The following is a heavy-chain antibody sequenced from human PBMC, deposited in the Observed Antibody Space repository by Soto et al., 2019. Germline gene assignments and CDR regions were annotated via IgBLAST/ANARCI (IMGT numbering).Heavy chain of an antibody. CDR3: GGGSRSVAY. CDR2: IRYDGSKK. D-gene: IGHD3-16*01. CDR1: GLTFSSYG. Sequence: QVQLVESGGGVVQPGRSLRLSCAASGLTFSSYGMHWVRQAPGKGLEGVAFIRYDGSKKFYADSVKGRFTISRDNSKNTRYRQRNSWRAGDRAVYYVGGGSRSVAYWGQGTLVTVSS. J-gene: IGHJ4*02. V-gene: IGHV3-30*02.